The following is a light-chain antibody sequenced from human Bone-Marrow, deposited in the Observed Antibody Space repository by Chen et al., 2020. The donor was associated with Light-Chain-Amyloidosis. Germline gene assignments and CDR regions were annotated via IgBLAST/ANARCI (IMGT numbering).Light chain of an antibody. J-gene: IGKJ4*01. CDR3: QTYNTAPHLT. V-gene: IGKV1-27*01. Sequence: DIQLTQSPSSLSVSVGDRVTLTCRASQAIGNFLAWYQQRPGTVPEILIYAASTLQPGVPSRFSGSGSGTLFTLTITSLQPEDVATYYCQTYNTAPHLTFGGGTKVEIK. CDR2: AAS. CDR1: QAIGNF.